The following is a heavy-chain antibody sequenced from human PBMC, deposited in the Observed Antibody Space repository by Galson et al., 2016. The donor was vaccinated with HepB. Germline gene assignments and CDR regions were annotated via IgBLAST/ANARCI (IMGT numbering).Heavy chain of an antibody. V-gene: IGHV4-59*01. CDR1: GGSISSYY. CDR2: GYYTGSS. J-gene: IGHJ6*04. D-gene: IGHD1-1*01. CDR3: ARRRTILENRYQLDV. Sequence: SETLSLTCSLTGGSISSYYWSWIRQPPGQGLEWIGHGYYTGSSDYNPSLKSRVSISVDTSKNQFSLRLNSVTTADTAVYYCARRRTILENRYQLDVWGKGTTVTVSS.